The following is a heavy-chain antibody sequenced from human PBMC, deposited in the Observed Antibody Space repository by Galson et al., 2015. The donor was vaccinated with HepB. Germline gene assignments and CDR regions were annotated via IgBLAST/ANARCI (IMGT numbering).Heavy chain of an antibody. V-gene: IGHV3-48*04. J-gene: IGHJ6*02. D-gene: IGHD3-10*01. Sequence: SLRLSCAASGFTFSSYSMNWVRQAPGKGLEWVSYITNSRSTIYYADSVKGRFTVSRDNAKNSLYLQMNSLRAEDTAVYYCARDRGGSGSYLSYYYGMDVWGQGTTVTVSS. CDR1: GFTFSSYS. CDR2: ITNSRSTI. CDR3: ARDRGGSGSYLSYYYGMDV.